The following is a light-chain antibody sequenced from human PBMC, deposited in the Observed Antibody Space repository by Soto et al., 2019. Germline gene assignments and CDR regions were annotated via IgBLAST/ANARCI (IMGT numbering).Light chain of an antibody. J-gene: IGKJ1*01. CDR3: QQYNNWPRT. CDR2: GAS. CDR1: QSVSSN. V-gene: IGKV3-15*01. Sequence: EIVMTQSPATLSVSPGERATLSCRASQSVSSNLAWYQQKPGQAPRLLIYGASTRATGIPARFSGSESGTDFTLTISGLQSEDFAVYYCQQYNNWPRTFGQGTKVDIK.